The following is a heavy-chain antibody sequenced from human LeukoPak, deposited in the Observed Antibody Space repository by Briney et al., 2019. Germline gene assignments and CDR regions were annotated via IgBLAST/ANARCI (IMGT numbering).Heavy chain of an antibody. Sequence: GASVKVSCEASGYTFTGYYMHWVRQAPGQGLEWMGWINPNSGGTNYAQKFQGWVTMTRDTSINTAYMELSRLRSDDTAVYYCARDPNWNYFTSYYYYYMDVWGKGTTVTVSS. CDR2: INPNSGGT. D-gene: IGHD1-7*01. J-gene: IGHJ6*03. CDR1: GYTFTGYY. V-gene: IGHV1-2*04. CDR3: ARDPNWNYFTSYYYYYMDV.